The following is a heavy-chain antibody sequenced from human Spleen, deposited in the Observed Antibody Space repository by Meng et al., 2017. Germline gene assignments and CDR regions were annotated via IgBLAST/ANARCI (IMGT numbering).Heavy chain of an antibody. CDR2: IKSKTDGGTI. D-gene: IGHD6-25*01. CDR1: GFTFSNAW. CDR3: TTKQRLAPPGFAY. Sequence: GESLKISCAASGFTFSNAWMSWVRQAPGKGLEWVGRIKSKTDGGTIDYAAPVKGRFTISRDDSKNTLYLQMNSLKTEDTAVYYCTTKQRLAPPGFAYWGQGTLVTVSS. V-gene: IGHV3-15*01. J-gene: IGHJ4*02.